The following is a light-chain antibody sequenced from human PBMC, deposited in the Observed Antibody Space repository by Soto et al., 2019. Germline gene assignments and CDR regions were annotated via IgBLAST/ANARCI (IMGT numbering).Light chain of an antibody. CDR3: HQYGTAPLT. Sequence: EIVLTQSPATLSSSPGETATLSCRASQYVGTRLAWYQHKPGQAPRLLIYYTSNRATGIPARFSGSGSGTDFTLTINSLAPEDFAIYYCHQYGTAPLTFGPGTKVDIK. V-gene: IGKV3-11*01. J-gene: IGKJ3*01. CDR1: QYVGTR. CDR2: YTS.